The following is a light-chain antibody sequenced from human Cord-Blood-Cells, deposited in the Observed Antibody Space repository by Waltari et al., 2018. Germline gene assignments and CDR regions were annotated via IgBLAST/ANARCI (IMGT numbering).Light chain of an antibody. CDR2: WAS. Sequence: DIVMTPSPHPQAVSLRQRPHTTCTYRHSVLDSSNNKNYLAWYQQKPGQPPKLLIYWASTRESGVPDRFSGSGSGTDFTLTISSLQAEDVAVYYCQQYYSTPSTFGQGTKLEIK. J-gene: IGKJ2*01. V-gene: IGKV4-1*01. CDR3: QQYYSTPST. CDR1: HSVLDSSNNKNY.